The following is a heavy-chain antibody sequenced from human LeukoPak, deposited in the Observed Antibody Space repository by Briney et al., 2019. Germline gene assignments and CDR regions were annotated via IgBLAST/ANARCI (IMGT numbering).Heavy chain of an antibody. Sequence: GGSLRLSCSASGFTFSSYAMHWVRQAPGKGLEYVSAISSNGGSTCYADSVKGRFTISRDNSKNTLYLQMSSLRAEDTAVYYCVKDRGYCSSTSCYAGGDFDYWGQGTLVTVSS. D-gene: IGHD2-2*01. J-gene: IGHJ4*02. CDR2: ISSNGGST. CDR1: GFTFSSYA. CDR3: VKDRGYCSSTSCYAGGDFDY. V-gene: IGHV3-64D*06.